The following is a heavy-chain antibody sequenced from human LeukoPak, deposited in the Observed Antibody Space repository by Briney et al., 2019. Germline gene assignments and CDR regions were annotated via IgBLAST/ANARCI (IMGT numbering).Heavy chain of an antibody. D-gene: IGHD7-27*01. CDR3: AKDDGPGFDC. V-gene: IGHV3-30*02. CDR1: GFTFSSYG. J-gene: IGHJ4*02. Sequence: GGSLRLSCAASGFTFSSYGMHWVRQAPGKGLEWVVFIRYDGTNRYYADSVKGRFTISRDNSKNTLYLQMNSLSPEDTAVYYCAKDDGPGFDCWGQGTLVTVSS. CDR2: IRYDGTNR.